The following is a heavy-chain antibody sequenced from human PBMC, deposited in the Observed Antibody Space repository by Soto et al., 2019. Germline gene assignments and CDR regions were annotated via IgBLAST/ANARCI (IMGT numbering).Heavy chain of an antibody. CDR2: ISYDGSNK. CDR1: GFTFSSYA. Sequence: QVQLVESGGGVVQPGRSLRLSCAASGFTFSSYAMHWVRQAPGKGLEWVAVISYDGSNKYYADSVKGRFTISRDNSKNTLYLQMNSLRAEDTAVYYCAREDRSSSWYRSAWFDPWGQGTLVTVSS. V-gene: IGHV3-30-3*01. CDR3: AREDRSSSWYRSAWFDP. J-gene: IGHJ5*02. D-gene: IGHD6-13*01.